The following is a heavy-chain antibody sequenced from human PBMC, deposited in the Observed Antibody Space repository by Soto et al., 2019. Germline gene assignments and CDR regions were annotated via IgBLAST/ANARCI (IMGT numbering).Heavy chain of an antibody. V-gene: IGHV4-39*01. Sequence: SETLSLTCTVSGGSISSSSYYWGWIRQPPGKGLEWIGSIYYSGSTYYNPSLKSRVTISVDTSKNQFSLKLSSVTAADTAVYYCARFRVAARPVRVTMNWFDPWGQGTLVTVSS. D-gene: IGHD6-6*01. CDR3: ARFRVAARPVRVTMNWFDP. J-gene: IGHJ5*02. CDR1: GGSISSSSYY. CDR2: IYYSGST.